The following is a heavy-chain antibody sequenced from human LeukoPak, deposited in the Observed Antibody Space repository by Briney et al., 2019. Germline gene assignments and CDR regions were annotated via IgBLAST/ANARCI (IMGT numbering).Heavy chain of an antibody. D-gene: IGHD5-24*01. CDR3: ARDNAYMLDY. CDR2: ISYDETNE. V-gene: IGHV3-30-3*01. CDR1: GFSFRNYA. Sequence: PGGSLRLSCAASGFSFRNYAMHWVRQAPGKGLEWLALISYDETNEYYADSVKGRFTVSRDNAKNTLYLEMNRLRAEDTAVYYCARDNAYMLDYWGQGTQVTVSS. J-gene: IGHJ4*02.